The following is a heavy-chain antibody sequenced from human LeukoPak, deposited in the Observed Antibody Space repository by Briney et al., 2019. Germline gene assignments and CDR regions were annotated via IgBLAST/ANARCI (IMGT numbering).Heavy chain of an antibody. CDR2: IGGEKSGSWT. V-gene: IGHV3-23*01. D-gene: IGHD3-3*02. J-gene: IGHJ4*02. CDR1: AFSLNAYN. CDR3: ARAGVISGWDY. Sequence: GGSLRLSCAASAFSLNAYNMNWVRQAPGKGLEWVSAIGGEKSGSWTKSADSVKGRFTISRDNSENTLYLQMDSLTVEDTAVYYCARAGVISGWDYWGQGVLVTVSS.